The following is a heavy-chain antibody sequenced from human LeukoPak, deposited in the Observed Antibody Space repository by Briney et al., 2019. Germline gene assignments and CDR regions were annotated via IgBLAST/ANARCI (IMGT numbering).Heavy chain of an antibody. CDR3: ERLSIVGATSSSYMDV. CDR1: GDSFSSSSYY. V-gene: IGHV4-39*01. J-gene: IGHJ6*03. CDR2: INYSGTT. Sequence: SETLSLTCSVSGDSFSSSSYYWGWIRQPAGKGLEWIGSINYSGTTYYNPSLKSRVTISVDTSKNQFSLRLSSVTVADTAVYYCERLSIVGATSSSYMDVWGKGTTVTVSS. D-gene: IGHD1-26*01.